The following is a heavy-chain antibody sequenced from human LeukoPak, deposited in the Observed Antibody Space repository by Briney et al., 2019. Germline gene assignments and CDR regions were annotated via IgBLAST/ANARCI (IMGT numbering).Heavy chain of an antibody. V-gene: IGHV3-23*01. CDR3: ARNYYDSSGYYYHDY. J-gene: IGHJ4*02. CDR2: ISGSGGVT. CDR1: GFTFSSYT. Sequence: GGSLRLSCAASGFTFSSYTMTWARQTPGKGLEWVSGISGSGGVTDYVDSVKGRFTISRDNSKNTLYLQMNSLRAEDTAVYYCARNYYDSSGYYYHDYWGQGTLVTVSS. D-gene: IGHD3-22*01.